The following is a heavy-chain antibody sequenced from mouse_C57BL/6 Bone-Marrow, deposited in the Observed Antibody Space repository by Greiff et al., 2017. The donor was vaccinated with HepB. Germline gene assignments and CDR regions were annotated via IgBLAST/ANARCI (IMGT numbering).Heavy chain of an antibody. D-gene: IGHD2-5*01. CDR3: ARDSNYVWYFDV. J-gene: IGHJ1*03. Sequence: EVKVVESGGGLVKPGGSLKLSCAASGFTFSDYGMHWVRQAPEKGLEWVAYISSGSSTIYYADTVKGRFTISRDNAKNTLFLQMTSLRSEDTAMYYCARDSNYVWYFDVWGTGTTVTVSS. V-gene: IGHV5-17*01. CDR2: ISSGSSTI. CDR1: GFTFSDYG.